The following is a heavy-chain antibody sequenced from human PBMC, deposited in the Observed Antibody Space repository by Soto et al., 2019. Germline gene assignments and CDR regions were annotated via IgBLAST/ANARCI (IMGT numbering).Heavy chain of an antibody. J-gene: IGHJ6*02. CDR1: GGSISSGGYY. CDR3: ARDPSIAYYYGMDV. Sequence: SETLSLTCSVSGGSISSGGYYWNWIRKHPGKGLEWIGYIYYSGSTYYNPSLKSRVTISVDTSKNQFSLKLSSVTAADTAVYYCARDPSIAYYYGMDVWGQGTTVTVSS. CDR2: IYYSGST. V-gene: IGHV4-31*03. D-gene: IGHD6-13*01.